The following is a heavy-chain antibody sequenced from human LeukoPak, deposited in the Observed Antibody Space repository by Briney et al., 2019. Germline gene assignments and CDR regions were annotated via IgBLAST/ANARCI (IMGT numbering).Heavy chain of an antibody. V-gene: IGHV4-34*01. J-gene: IGHJ4*02. CDR2: INHSGST. CDR1: GGSFSGYY. CDR3: ARAVRYSYGYTSSYYFDY. Sequence: SETLSLTCAVYGGSFSGYYWSWIRQPPGKGLEWIGEINHSGSTNYNPSLKSRVTISVDTSKNQFSLKLSSVTAADTAVYYCARAVRYSYGYTSSYYFDYWGQGTLVTVSS. D-gene: IGHD5-18*01.